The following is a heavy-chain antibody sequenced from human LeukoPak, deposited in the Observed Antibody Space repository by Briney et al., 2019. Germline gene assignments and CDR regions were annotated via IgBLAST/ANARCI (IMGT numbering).Heavy chain of an antibody. Sequence: GGSLRLSCAASGFTFSSYWMSWVRQAPGKGLEWVANIKQDGSEKYYVDSVKGRFTISRDNAKNSLYLQMNSPRAEDTAVYYCQPDPQVGVAVDYWGQGTLVTVSS. D-gene: IGHD6-19*01. V-gene: IGHV3-7*03. CDR3: QPDPQVGVAVDY. J-gene: IGHJ4*02. CDR2: IKQDGSEK. CDR1: GFTFSSYW.